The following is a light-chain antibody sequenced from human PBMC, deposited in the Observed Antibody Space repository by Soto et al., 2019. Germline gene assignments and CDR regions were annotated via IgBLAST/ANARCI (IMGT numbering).Light chain of an antibody. CDR2: DAS. CDR3: QQSYSILSWS. CDR1: QSISSY. V-gene: IGKV1-39*01. Sequence: DIQMTQSPSSLSASVGDRVTITCRASQSISSYLNWYQQKPGKAPKLLIYDASSLESGVPSRFSGSGSGTDFTLSISSLQPEDFANYYCQQSYSILSWSFGQGTKVEIK. J-gene: IGKJ1*01.